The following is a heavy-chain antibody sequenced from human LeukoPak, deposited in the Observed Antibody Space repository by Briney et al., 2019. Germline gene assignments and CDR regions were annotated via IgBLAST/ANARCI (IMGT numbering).Heavy chain of an antibody. Sequence: GASVKVSCKASGYTFTDYYVHWVRQAPGQGLEWMGWINPKSGGTNYALKFQGRVTMTTDTSTSTAYMELRSLRSDDTAVYYCARVARSYYGSGNLDYWGQGTLVTVSS. D-gene: IGHD3-10*01. CDR3: ARVARSYYGSGNLDY. J-gene: IGHJ4*02. CDR1: GYTFTDYY. V-gene: IGHV1-2*02. CDR2: INPKSGGT.